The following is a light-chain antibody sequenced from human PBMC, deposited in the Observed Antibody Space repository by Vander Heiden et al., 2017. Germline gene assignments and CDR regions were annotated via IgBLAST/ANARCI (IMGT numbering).Light chain of an antibody. CDR3: QQDNNWPLT. CDR2: GAS. J-gene: IGKJ4*01. V-gene: IGKV3-15*01. CDR1: QSVGSN. Sequence: EKVMTQSPATLSLSPGERATLSCGASQSVGSNLAWYQQRPGQAPRLLIYGASTRATGIPGRFSGSGSGTEFTLTISSLQSEDFAVYYCQQDNNWPLTFGGGTKVVIK.